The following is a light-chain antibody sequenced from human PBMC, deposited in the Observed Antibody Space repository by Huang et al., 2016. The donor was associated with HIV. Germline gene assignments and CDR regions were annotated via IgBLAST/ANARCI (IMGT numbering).Light chain of an antibody. CDR2: AAS. CDR1: RSISSY. J-gene: IGKJ3*01. V-gene: IGKV1-39*01. Sequence: DIQMTQSPSSLSASVGDRVTITCRASRSISSYLNWYQQKPGKAPELLIYAASSLQSGVPSRVSGSGSGTDFTLTISSLQPEDFATYYCQQSYSTPFTFGPGTKVDIK. CDR3: QQSYSTPFT.